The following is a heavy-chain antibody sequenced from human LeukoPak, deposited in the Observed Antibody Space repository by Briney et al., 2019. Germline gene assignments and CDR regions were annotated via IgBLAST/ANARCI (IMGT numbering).Heavy chain of an antibody. CDR3: ARETNLLLRGSAFDI. Sequence: PGGSLRLSCAASGFTFSSYAMNWVRQAPGKGLEWVSYIRSSGSTMYYADSVKGRFTISRDNAKNSLYLQMNSLRAEDTAVYYCARETNLLLRGSAFDIWGQGTMVTVSS. CDR2: IRSSGSTM. J-gene: IGHJ3*02. V-gene: IGHV3-48*03. CDR1: GFTFSSYA. D-gene: IGHD1-26*01.